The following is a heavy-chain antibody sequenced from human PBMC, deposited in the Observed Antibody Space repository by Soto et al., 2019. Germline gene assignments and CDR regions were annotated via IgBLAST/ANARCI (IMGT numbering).Heavy chain of an antibody. J-gene: IGHJ5*02. Sequence: ASVKVSCKAPGYTFINYGITWVRQAPGQGLEWMGWISGYNGNTNHAQKFQGRVTMTTDTSTSTAYMELRSLGFDDTAVYYCARDEVPAANWLDPWGQGTLVTVSS. V-gene: IGHV1-18*01. CDR1: GYTFINYG. CDR2: ISGYNGNT. D-gene: IGHD2-2*01. CDR3: ARDEVPAANWLDP.